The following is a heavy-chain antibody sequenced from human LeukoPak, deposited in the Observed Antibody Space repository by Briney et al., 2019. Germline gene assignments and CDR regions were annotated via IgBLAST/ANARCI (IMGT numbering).Heavy chain of an antibody. CDR3: ARGRERYDT. V-gene: IGHV3-21*04. Sequence: GGSLRLSCAASGFSFSDYNMNWVRQAPGKALEWVSSITTSSTYIYYGDSVKGRFTISRDNAKNSLYLQMNGLRAEDTAVYYCARGRERYDTWGQGTLVTVSS. CDR1: GFSFSDYN. CDR2: ITTSSTYI. J-gene: IGHJ5*02. D-gene: IGHD3-22*01.